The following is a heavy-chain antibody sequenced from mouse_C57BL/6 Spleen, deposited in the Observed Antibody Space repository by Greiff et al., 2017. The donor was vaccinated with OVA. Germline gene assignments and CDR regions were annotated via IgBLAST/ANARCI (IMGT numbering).Heavy chain of an antibody. V-gene: IGHV1-59*01. CDR1: GYTFTSYW. CDR3: ARRYGNYVYYAMDY. D-gene: IGHD2-10*02. J-gene: IGHJ4*01. Sequence: QVQLQQSGAELVRPGTSVKLSCKASGYTFTSYWMHWVKQRPGQGLEWIGVIDPSDSYTNYNQKFKGKATLTVDTSSSTAYMQLSSLTSEDSAVYYCARRYGNYVYYAMDYWGQGTSVTVSS. CDR2: IDPSDSYT.